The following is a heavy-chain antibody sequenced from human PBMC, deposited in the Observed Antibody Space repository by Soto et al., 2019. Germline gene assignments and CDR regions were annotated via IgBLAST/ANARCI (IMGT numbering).Heavy chain of an antibody. CDR3: ARESRYSSAPIDY. Sequence: EVQLVESGGGLVKPGGSLRLSCAASGFTFSSYSMNWVRQAPGKGLEWVSSISSSSSYIYYADSVKGRFTISRDNAKNSLYLKMNSLRAEDTAVYYCARESRYSSAPIDYWGQGTLVTVSS. D-gene: IGHD6-25*01. J-gene: IGHJ4*02. CDR1: GFTFSSYS. V-gene: IGHV3-21*01. CDR2: ISSSSSYI.